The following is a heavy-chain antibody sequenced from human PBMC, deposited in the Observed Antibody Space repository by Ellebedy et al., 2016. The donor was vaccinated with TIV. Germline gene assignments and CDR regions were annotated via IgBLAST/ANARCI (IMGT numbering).Heavy chain of an antibody. J-gene: IGHJ6*01. V-gene: IGHV3-30*02. CDR1: GFTFSSYG. CDR3: AKEAYDILTGSQMQGMDA. D-gene: IGHD3-9*01. Sequence: GESLKISCAASGFTFSSYGMHWVRQAPGKGLEWVAFISYDGSNKNYGDSVKGRFTISRDKSKNTLYLQMNSLRAEDTAVYYCAKEAYDILTGSQMQGMDAWGQGTTVTVSA. CDR2: ISYDGSNK.